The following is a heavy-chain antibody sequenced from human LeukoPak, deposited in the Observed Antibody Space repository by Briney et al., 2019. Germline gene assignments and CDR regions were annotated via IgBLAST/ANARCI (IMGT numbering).Heavy chain of an antibody. CDR3: ARDGSGGWYYFDY. V-gene: IGHV4-59*01. CDR1: GGSISSYY. J-gene: IGHJ4*02. Sequence: SETLSLTCSVSGGSISSYYWSWIRQPPGKGLEWIGYIYYSGSTNYNPSLKSRVTISVDTSKNQFSLKLSSVTAADTAVYYCARDGSGGWYYFDYWGQGTLVTVSS. CDR2: IYYSGST. D-gene: IGHD6-19*01.